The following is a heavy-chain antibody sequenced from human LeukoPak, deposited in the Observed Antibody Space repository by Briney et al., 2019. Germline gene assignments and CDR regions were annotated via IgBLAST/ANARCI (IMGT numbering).Heavy chain of an antibody. CDR1: GGSFSGYY. Sequence: SEALSLTCAVYGGSFSGYYWSWIRQPPGKGLEWIGEINHSGSTNYNPSLKSRVTISVDTSKNQFSLKLSSVTAADTAVYYCARGLSATVYWGQGTLVTVSS. J-gene: IGHJ4*02. CDR2: INHSGST. D-gene: IGHD2-15*01. CDR3: ARGLSATVY. V-gene: IGHV4-34*01.